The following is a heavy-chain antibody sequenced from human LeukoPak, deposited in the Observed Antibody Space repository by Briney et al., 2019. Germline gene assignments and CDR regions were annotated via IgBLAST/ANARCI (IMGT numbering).Heavy chain of an antibody. V-gene: IGHV3-48*03. CDR3: ARDAGYDILTDYPNWFDP. D-gene: IGHD3-9*01. J-gene: IGHJ5*02. CDR1: GFTFSSYE. Sequence: PGGSLTLSCAAAGFTFSSYEMNWVRQAPGKGLECISYISVSGSIMYYADSVKGRFTISRDNAKNSLYLQMHSLRAEDTAVYYCARDAGYDILTDYPNWFDPWGQGTLVTVSS. CDR2: ISVSGSIM.